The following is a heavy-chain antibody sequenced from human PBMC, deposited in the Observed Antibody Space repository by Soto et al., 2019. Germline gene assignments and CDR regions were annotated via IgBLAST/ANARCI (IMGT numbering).Heavy chain of an antibody. CDR1: GYTFTGYY. Sequence: ASVKVSCKASGYTFTGYYMHWVRQAPGQGLEWMGWINPNSGGTNYAQKFQGWVTMTRDTSISKAYMELSRLRSDDTAVYYCARGFSYCSGGSCSPSHNWFDPWGQGTLVTVSS. V-gene: IGHV1-2*04. CDR3: ARGFSYCSGGSCSPSHNWFDP. CDR2: INPNSGGT. D-gene: IGHD2-15*01. J-gene: IGHJ5*02.